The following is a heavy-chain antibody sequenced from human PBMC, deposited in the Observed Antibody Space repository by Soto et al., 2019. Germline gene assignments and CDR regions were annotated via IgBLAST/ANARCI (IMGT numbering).Heavy chain of an antibody. CDR3: ATASTYCSDGSPFPLGEYWFDP. D-gene: IGHD3-22*01. Sequence: SVEVSFRASCGSFKKYASTLVRQAPGQGLEWVGGMIPLFGTSNYAQKCRGRVTVTANQSTISAYTAQSSLRPEVTAVYYCATASTYCSDGSPFPLGEYWFDPWGQGTLVTVSS. J-gene: IGHJ5*02. V-gene: IGHV1-69*13. CDR1: CGSFKKYA. CDR2: MIPLFGTS.